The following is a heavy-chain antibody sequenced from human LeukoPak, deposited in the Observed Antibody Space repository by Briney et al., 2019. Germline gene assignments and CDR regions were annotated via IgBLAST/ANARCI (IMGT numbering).Heavy chain of an antibody. J-gene: IGHJ5*02. CDR3: ARSSGWGSRFDP. Sequence: ASVKVSCKAFGYTFTSYGISWVRQAPGQGLEWMGWISAYNGNTNYVQKLQGRVTMTTDTSTSTTYMELRSLRSDDTAVYYCARSSGWGSRFDPWGQGTLVTVSS. CDR1: GYTFTSYG. V-gene: IGHV1-18*04. CDR2: ISAYNGNT. D-gene: IGHD6-19*01.